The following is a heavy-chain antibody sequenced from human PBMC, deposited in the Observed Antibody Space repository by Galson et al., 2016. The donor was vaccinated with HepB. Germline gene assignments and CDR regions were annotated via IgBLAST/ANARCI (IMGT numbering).Heavy chain of an antibody. V-gene: IGHV4-39*01. CDR2: IYYNEDT. CDR3: ARRTYCGGDCYAYTFDV. D-gene: IGHD2-21*02. J-gene: IGHJ3*01. CDR1: GGSISSALYQ. Sequence: ETLSLTCTVSGGSISSALYQWGWFRQPPGKGLEWIGSIYYNEDTYYNPSLKSRITISVDTPKNQFSLKLSSLTAADTAVYYCARRTYCGGDCYAYTFDVWGLGTMVSVSS.